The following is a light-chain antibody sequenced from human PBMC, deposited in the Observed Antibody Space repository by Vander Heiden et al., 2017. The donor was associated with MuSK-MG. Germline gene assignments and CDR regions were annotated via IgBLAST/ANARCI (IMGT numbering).Light chain of an antibody. V-gene: IGKV2-28*01. Sequence: DIVMTQSPLSLPVTPGDPASISCRSSQSLLHSNGYNYLDWYLQKPGQSPQLLIYLGSNRASGVPDRFSGSGSGTDFTLKISRVEAEDVGVYYCRQALQTPRTFGQGTKVEIK. CDR3: RQALQTPRT. CDR2: LGS. CDR1: QSLLHSNGYNY. J-gene: IGKJ1*01.